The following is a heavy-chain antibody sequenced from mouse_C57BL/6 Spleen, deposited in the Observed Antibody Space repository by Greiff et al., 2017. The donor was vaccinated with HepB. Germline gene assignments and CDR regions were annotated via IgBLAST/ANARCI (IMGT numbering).Heavy chain of an antibody. V-gene: IGHV14-2*01. D-gene: IGHD2-2*01. CDR3: VRWLPYYFDY. CDR1: GFNIKDYY. Sequence: EVQLQQSGAELVKPGASVKLSCTASGFNIKDYYMHWVKQRTEQGLEWIGRIDPEAGETKYAPKFQGKATITADTSSNTAYLQLSSPTPEDTAVYYCVRWLPYYFDYWSQGTTLTVSS. J-gene: IGHJ2*01. CDR2: IDPEAGET.